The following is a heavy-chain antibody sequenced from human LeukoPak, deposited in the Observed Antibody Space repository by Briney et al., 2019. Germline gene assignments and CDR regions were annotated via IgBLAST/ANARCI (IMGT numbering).Heavy chain of an antibody. Sequence: QSGGSLRLSCAASGFTFSSYAMSWVRQAPGKGLEWVSAISGSGGSTYYADSVKGRFTISRDNSKNTLYLQMNSLRAEDTALYHCALLAAAGTWDYYYYMDVWGKGTTVTVSS. CDR1: GFTFSSYA. J-gene: IGHJ6*03. V-gene: IGHV3-23*01. D-gene: IGHD6-13*01. CDR2: ISGSGGST. CDR3: ALLAAAGTWDYYYYMDV.